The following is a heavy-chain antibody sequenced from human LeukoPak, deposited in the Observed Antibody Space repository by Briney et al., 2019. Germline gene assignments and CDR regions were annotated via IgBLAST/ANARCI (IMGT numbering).Heavy chain of an antibody. CDR1: GFTFSSYG. J-gene: IGHJ6*02. Sequence: GGSLRLSCAASGFTFSSYGMHWVRQAPGKGLEWVAVISYDGSNKYYADSVKGRFTISRDNSKNTLYLQMNSLRAEDTAVYYCAKLDYGDYFGKAMSYYYYGMDVWGQGTTVTVSS. D-gene: IGHD4-17*01. CDR2: ISYDGSNK. V-gene: IGHV3-30*18. CDR3: AKLDYGDYFGKAMSYYYYGMDV.